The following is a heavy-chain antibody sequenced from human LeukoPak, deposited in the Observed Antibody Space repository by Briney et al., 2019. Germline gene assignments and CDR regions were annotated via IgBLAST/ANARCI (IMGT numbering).Heavy chain of an antibody. Sequence: ASVKVSCKASGYTFTSYYMHWVRQAPGQGREWIGIINPSGGSTSYAQKFQGRVTMTRDTSTSTVYMELSSLRSEDTAVYYCATPPEYCGGDCYLDYWGQGTLVTVSS. V-gene: IGHV1-46*01. CDR2: INPSGGST. CDR3: ATPPEYCGGDCYLDY. CDR1: GYTFTSYY. D-gene: IGHD2-21*02. J-gene: IGHJ4*02.